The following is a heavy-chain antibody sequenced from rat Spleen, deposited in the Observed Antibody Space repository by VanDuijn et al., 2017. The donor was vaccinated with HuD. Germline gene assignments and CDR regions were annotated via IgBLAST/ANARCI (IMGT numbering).Heavy chain of an antibody. CDR1: GFSLTGNN. J-gene: IGHJ1*01. CDR2: MRYDGDT. V-gene: IGHV2-63*01. Sequence: QVQLKESGPGLVQPSQTLSLTCTVSGFSLTGNNVHWVRQPPGKGLEWMGRMRYDGDTYYNSALRSRLSISRDTSKNQVFLKMNSLQTEDTGTYYCTRAGYLRDWYFDFWGPGTMVTVSS. CDR3: TRAGYLRDWYFDF. D-gene: IGHD2-2*01.